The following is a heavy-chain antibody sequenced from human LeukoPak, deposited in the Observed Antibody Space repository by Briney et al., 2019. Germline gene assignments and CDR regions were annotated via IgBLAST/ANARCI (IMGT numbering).Heavy chain of an antibody. Sequence: ASAKVSCKASGYTFTSYYMHWVRQAPGQGLEWMGWINPNSGGTNYAQKFQGRVTMTRDTSISTAYMELSRLRSDDTAVYYCARAARYYYGSGSYPNWGQGTLVTVSS. D-gene: IGHD3-10*01. J-gene: IGHJ4*02. V-gene: IGHV1-2*02. CDR2: INPNSGGT. CDR3: ARAARYYYGSGSYPN. CDR1: GYTFTSYY.